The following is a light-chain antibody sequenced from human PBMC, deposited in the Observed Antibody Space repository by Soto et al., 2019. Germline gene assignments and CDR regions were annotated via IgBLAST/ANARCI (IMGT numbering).Light chain of an antibody. V-gene: IGLV2-14*01. CDR1: SSDVGGYNY. CDR3: SSYTSSSTLLYV. Sequence: QSVLTQPASVSGSPGQSITISCTGTSSDVGGYNYVSWYQQHPGKAPKLMIYDVSNRPSGVSNRFSGSKSGNTASLTISGLQAEDEADYSCSSYTSSSTLLYVFGTGTKLTV. J-gene: IGLJ1*01. CDR2: DVS.